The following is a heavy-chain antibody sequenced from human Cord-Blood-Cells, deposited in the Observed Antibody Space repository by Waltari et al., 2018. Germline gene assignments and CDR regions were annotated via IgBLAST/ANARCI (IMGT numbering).Heavy chain of an antibody. CDR1: GGPISSSSYY. CDR2: IYYSGST. D-gene: IGHD6-6*01. CDR3: ARLTKQLGFDY. J-gene: IGHJ4*02. V-gene: IGHV4-39*01. Sequence: QLQLQDSGPGLVQPSETLSLTCTVSGGPISSSSYYWGWLRQPPGKGLEWIGSIYYSGSTYYNPSLKSRVTISVDTSKNQFSLKLSSVTAADTAVYYCARLTKQLGFDYWGQGTLVTVSS.